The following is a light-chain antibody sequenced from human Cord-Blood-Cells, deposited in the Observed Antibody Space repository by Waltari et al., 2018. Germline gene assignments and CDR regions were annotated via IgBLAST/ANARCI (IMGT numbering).Light chain of an antibody. J-gene: IGKJ1*01. CDR1: QSVSSN. CDR2: GAS. CDR3: QQYNNWPWT. Sequence: EIVMTQSPATLSVSPGERATLSCRASQSVSSNLAWYQQKPGQAPRLLLDGASTRATGIPARFSGSGSGTEFTLTISSLQSEDFAVYYCQQYNNWPWTFGQGTKVEIK. V-gene: IGKV3D-15*01.